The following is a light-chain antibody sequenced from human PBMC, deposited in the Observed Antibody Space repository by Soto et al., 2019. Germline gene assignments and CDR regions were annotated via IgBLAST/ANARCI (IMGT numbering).Light chain of an antibody. V-gene: IGKV1-39*01. J-gene: IGKJ2*01. CDR1: QSINIY. CDR3: QQSYRSPYT. CDR2: GAS. Sequence: MQMTQSPSSLSASVGDSVTVTCRASQSINIYLNWYQQKPGKAPTLLIYGASSLQSGVPSRFTGGGSRTDFTLTISSLQPEDFATYYCQQSYRSPYTFGQGTKLEIK.